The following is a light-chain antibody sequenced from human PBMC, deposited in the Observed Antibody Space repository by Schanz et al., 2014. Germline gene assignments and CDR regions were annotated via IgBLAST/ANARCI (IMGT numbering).Light chain of an antibody. Sequence: DVLMTQSPLSLPVTPGEPASISCRSSQSLLSSNGRNYLNWYLQKPGQPPQLLIFLASDRASGVPDRFSGSGSGTDFTLKISRVEAEDVGVYYCMQPLQTPPITFGQGTRLEIK. V-gene: IGKV2-28*01. CDR3: MQPLQTPPIT. J-gene: IGKJ5*01. CDR1: QSLLSSNGRNY. CDR2: LAS.